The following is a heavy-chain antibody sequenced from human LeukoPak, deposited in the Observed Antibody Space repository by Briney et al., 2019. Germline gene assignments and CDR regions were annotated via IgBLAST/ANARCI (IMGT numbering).Heavy chain of an antibody. D-gene: IGHD1-26*01. J-gene: IGHJ4*02. Sequence: PGGSLRLSCAASGFTVSSNYMSWVRQAPEKGLEWVSVIYSGGSTYYADSVKGRFTISRDNSKNTLYPQMNSLRAEDTAVYYCARDQKATGGGYWGQGTLVTVSS. CDR3: ARDQKATGGGY. CDR2: IYSGGST. V-gene: IGHV3-66*01. CDR1: GFTVSSNY.